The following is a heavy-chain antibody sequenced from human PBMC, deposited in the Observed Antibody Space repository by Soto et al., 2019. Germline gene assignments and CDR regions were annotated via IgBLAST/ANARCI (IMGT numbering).Heavy chain of an antibody. CDR3: VKGTTIFGFLDV. Sequence: GGSLRLSCAASGFTFSSYAMHWVRQAPGKGLEWVAVISYDGGNKYYADSVKGRFTISRDNSKNTLYLQMNSLRAEDTAVYYCVKGTTIFGFLDVWGQGTTVNVSS. CDR2: ISYDGGNK. V-gene: IGHV3-30-3*01. J-gene: IGHJ6*02. D-gene: IGHD3-3*01. CDR1: GFTFSSYA.